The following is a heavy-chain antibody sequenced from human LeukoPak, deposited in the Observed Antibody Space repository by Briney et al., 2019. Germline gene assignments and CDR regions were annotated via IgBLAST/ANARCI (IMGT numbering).Heavy chain of an antibody. CDR3: AREQPYYYDSSGTALMAEIKYYFDY. CDR2: INWNGGST. V-gene: IGHV3-20*04. J-gene: IGHJ4*02. Sequence: GGSLRLSCAASGFTFDDYGMSWVRQAPGKGLEWVSGINWNGGSTGYADSVKGRFTISRDNAKNSLYLQMNSLRAEDTGVYYCAREQPYYYDSSGTALMAEIKYYFDYWGQGTLVTVSS. CDR1: GFTFDDYG. D-gene: IGHD3-22*01.